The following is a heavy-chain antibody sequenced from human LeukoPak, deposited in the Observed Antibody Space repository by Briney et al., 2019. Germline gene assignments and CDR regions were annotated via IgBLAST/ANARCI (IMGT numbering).Heavy chain of an antibody. J-gene: IGHJ4*02. CDR3: ARDEPDY. CDR1: GFTFTDYW. CDR2: IKQDGSVK. V-gene: IGHV3-7*01. Sequence: PGGSLRLSCAASGFTFTDYWMTWVRQAPGKGLEWVANIKQDGSVKYYVDSVKGRFTISRDSAQNSLYLQMNSLRAEDTAVYYCARDEPDYWGQGTLVTVSS.